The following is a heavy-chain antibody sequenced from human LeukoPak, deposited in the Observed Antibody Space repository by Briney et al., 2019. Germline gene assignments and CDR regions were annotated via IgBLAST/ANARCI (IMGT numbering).Heavy chain of an antibody. Sequence: ASVKVSCKASGYTFTSYDINWVRQATGQGLEWMGWMNPNSGNTGYAQKYQGRVTMTRNTSISTAYMELSSLRSEDTAVYYCARFLVVVADPKRGYYYYGMDVWGQGTTVTVSS. D-gene: IGHD2-15*01. CDR1: GYTFTSYD. CDR2: MNPNSGNT. V-gene: IGHV1-8*01. J-gene: IGHJ6*02. CDR3: ARFLVVVADPKRGYYYYGMDV.